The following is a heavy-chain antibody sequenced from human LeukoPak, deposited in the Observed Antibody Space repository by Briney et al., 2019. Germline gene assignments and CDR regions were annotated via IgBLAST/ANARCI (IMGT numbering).Heavy chain of an antibody. J-gene: IGHJ6*03. CDR3: ASDLGYCSSTSCTGANYYYYYMDV. CDR1: GYTFTSYD. D-gene: IGHD2-2*01. Sequence: ASVKVSCKASGYTFTSYDINWVRQATGQGLEWMGWMNPNSGNTGYAQKFQGRVTMTRNTSISTAYMELSSLRSEDTAVYYCASDLGYCSSTSCTGANYYYYYMDVWGKGTTVTISS. CDR2: MNPNSGNT. V-gene: IGHV1-8*01.